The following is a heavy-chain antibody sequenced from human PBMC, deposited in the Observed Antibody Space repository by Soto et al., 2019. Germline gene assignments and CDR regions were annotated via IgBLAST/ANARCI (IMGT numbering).Heavy chain of an antibody. CDR2: IDPSDSQT. CDR1: GYSFAGSL. CDR3: ARQIYDSDTGPNFQYHFDS. Sequence: ALKISCKGSGYSFAGSLITGLREKRGKGLEWMGRIDPSDSQTYYSPSFRGHVNISVTKSITTVFLQWSSLRASDTAMYYCARQIYDSDTGPNFQYHFDSWGQGTPVTVSS. V-gene: IGHV5-10-1*01. J-gene: IGHJ4*02. D-gene: IGHD3-22*01.